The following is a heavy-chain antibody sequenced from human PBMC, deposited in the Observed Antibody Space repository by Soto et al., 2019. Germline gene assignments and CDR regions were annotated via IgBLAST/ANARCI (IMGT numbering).Heavy chain of an antibody. CDR3: ARFAPRKSTLFPTQRSYDL. J-gene: IGHJ2*01. CDR1: GGSISNYY. D-gene: IGHD1-1*01. V-gene: IGHV4-59*01. Sequence: PSETLSLTCTVSGGSISNYYWSWIRQPPGRGLEWIGHIFYSGSTNYNPALKSRVTISVDTSKSQFSLKLSSVTAADTAVYYCARFAPRKSTLFPTQRSYDL. CDR2: IFYSGST.